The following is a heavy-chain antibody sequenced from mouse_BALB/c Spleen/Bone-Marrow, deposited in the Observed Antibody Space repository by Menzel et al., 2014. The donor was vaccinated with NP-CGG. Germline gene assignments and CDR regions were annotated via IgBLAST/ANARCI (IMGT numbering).Heavy chain of an antibody. D-gene: IGHD2-1*01. CDR2: IYPGSGST. Sequence: VQVVESGPELVKPGASVKMSCEASGYTFTDYVITWVKQRTGQGLEWIGEIYPGSGSTYYNEKFKGKATLTADKSSNTAYMQLGSLTSEDSAVYFCARLDGNYRYAMDYWGQGTSVTVSS. CDR1: GYTFTDYV. CDR3: ARLDGNYRYAMDY. V-gene: IGHV1-77*01. J-gene: IGHJ4*01.